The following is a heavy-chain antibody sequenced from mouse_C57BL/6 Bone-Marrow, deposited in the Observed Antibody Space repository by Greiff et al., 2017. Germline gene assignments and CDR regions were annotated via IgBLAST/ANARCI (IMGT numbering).Heavy chain of an antibody. CDR1: GFTFSSYG. J-gene: IGHJ2*01. V-gene: IGHV5-6*01. CDR2: ISSGGSYT. CDR3: ARRRQLRHFDY. Sequence: EVQRVESGGDLVKPGGSLKLSCAASGFTFSSYGMSWVRQTPDKRLEWVATISSGGSYTYYPDSVKGRFTISRDNAKNTLYLQMSSLKSEDTAMYYCARRRQLRHFDYWGQGTTLTVSS. D-gene: IGHD3-2*02.